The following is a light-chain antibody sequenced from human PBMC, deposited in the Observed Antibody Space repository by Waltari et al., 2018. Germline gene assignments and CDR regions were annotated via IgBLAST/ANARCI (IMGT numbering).Light chain of an antibody. CDR1: QSVDYK. CDR2: DIS. CDR3: QQYDSWPQT. Sequence: EVVMTQSPATLSVSPGERATLFCRTSQSVDYKLAWYQPKPGQAPSLLIYDISTRIPGIPARFSGGGSGTLFTLTISSLQSEDFAVYYCQQYDSWPQTFGGGTKVEIK. V-gene: IGKV3-15*01. J-gene: IGKJ4*01.